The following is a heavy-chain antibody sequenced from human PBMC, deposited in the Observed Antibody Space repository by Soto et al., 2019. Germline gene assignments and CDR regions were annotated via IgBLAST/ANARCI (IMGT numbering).Heavy chain of an antibody. CDR2: ISGSGGST. CDR1: GFTFSSYA. Sequence: VGSLRLSCAASGFTFSSYAMSWVRQAPGKGLEWVSAISGSGGSTYYADSVKGRFTISKDNSKNTLYLQMNSLRAEDTAVYYCAKGTYYDFWSGTPFYWYFDLWGRGTLVTVSS. J-gene: IGHJ2*01. D-gene: IGHD3-3*01. CDR3: AKGTYYDFWSGTPFYWYFDL. V-gene: IGHV3-23*01.